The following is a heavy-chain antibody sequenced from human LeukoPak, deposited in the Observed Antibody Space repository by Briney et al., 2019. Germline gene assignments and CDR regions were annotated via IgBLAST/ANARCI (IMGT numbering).Heavy chain of an antibody. D-gene: IGHD3-22*01. CDR2: IYYSGST. CDR1: GGSLTGYH. V-gene: IGHV4-59*01. CDR3: ARDRRYYDSSGYYADYYYYYGMDV. J-gene: IGHJ6*02. Sequence: SETLSLTCTVSGGSLTGYHWSWIRQPPGKGLEWIGYIYYSGSTNYNPSLKSRVTISVDTSKNQFSLKLSSVTAADTAVYYCARDRRYYDSSGYYADYYYYYGMDVWGQGTTVTVSS.